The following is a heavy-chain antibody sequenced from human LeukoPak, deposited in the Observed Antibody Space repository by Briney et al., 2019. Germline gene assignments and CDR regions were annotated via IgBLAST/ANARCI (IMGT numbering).Heavy chain of an antibody. Sequence: ASVKVSCKASGYTFTSYGISWVRQAPGQGLEWMGWISAYNGNTNYAQKLQGRVTMTTDTSTSTAYMELRSLRSEDTAMYYCARKNYCSGGSCYSRGWFDPWGQGTLVTVSS. V-gene: IGHV1-18*01. CDR1: GYTFTSYG. D-gene: IGHD2-15*01. CDR2: ISAYNGNT. J-gene: IGHJ5*02. CDR3: ARKNYCSGGSCYSRGWFDP.